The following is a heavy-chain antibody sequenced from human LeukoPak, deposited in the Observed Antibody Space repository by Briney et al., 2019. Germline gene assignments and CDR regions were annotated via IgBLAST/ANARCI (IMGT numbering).Heavy chain of an antibody. Sequence: SETLSLTCTVSGGSIRSSDYYWGWIRQPPGKGLEWIGRIYYSGSTYYNPSLKSRVTISLDTSKRHYSLKLSSVTAADTAVYYCARVGYRSSYYFDSWGQGALVTVSS. J-gene: IGHJ4*02. CDR2: IYYSGST. CDR1: GGSIRSSDYY. V-gene: IGHV4-39*07. CDR3: ARVGYRSSYYFDS. D-gene: IGHD6-6*01.